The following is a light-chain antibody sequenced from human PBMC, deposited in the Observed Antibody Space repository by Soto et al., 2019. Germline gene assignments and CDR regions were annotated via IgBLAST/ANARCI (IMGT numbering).Light chain of an antibody. Sequence: QSALTQPASVSRSPGQSITISCTGTSSDIGAYNFVSWYQQHPGKAPKLMLYDVNIRPSGVSNRFSGSKSGNTASLTISGLQAEDEADYYCNSWTTSTTMIFGGGTKLNVL. J-gene: IGLJ2*01. CDR2: DVN. CDR1: SSDIGAYNF. V-gene: IGLV2-14*03. CDR3: NSWTTSTTMI.